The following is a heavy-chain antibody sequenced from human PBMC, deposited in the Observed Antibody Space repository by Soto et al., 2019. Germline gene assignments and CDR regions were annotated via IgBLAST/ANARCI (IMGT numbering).Heavy chain of an antibody. J-gene: IGHJ3*02. CDR2: FDPEDGET. CDR1: GYTLTELS. Sequence: ASVKVSCKVSGYTLTELSMHWVRQAPGKGLEWMGGFDPEDGETIYAQKFQGRVTMTEDTSTDTAYMELSSLRSEDTAVYHCATGIIPKTYYYGSGSYAFDIWGQGTMVTVSS. CDR3: ATGIIPKTYYYGSGSYAFDI. D-gene: IGHD3-10*01. V-gene: IGHV1-24*01.